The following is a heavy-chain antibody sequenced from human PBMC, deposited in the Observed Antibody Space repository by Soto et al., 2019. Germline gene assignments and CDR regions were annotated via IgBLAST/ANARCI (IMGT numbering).Heavy chain of an antibody. CDR1: GGSISSSNW. CDR3: ASSPPGYYDILTGVTVSRTLYYFDY. J-gene: IGHJ4*02. V-gene: IGHV4-4*02. CDR2: IYHSGST. Sequence: AETLSLTCAVSGGSISSSNWWIWVRQPPGKGLEWIGEIYHSGSTNYNPSLKSRVTISVDKSKNQFSLKLSSVTAADTAVYYCASSPPGYYDILTGVTVSRTLYYFDYWGQGTLVTVSS. D-gene: IGHD3-9*01.